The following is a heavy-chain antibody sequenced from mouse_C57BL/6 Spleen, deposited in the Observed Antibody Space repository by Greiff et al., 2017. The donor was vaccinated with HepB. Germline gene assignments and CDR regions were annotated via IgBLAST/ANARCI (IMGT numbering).Heavy chain of an antibody. J-gene: IGHJ3*01. V-gene: IGHV5-17*01. CDR1: GFTFSDYG. CDR3: ARPEDDYDWFAY. D-gene: IGHD2-4*01. CDR2: ISSGSSTI. Sequence: EVKLMESGGGLVKPGGSLKLSCAASGFTFSDYGMHWVRQAPEKGLEWVAYISSGSSTIYYADTVKGRFTISRDNAKNTLFLQMTRLRSEDTAMYYCARPEDDYDWFAYWGQGTLVTVSA.